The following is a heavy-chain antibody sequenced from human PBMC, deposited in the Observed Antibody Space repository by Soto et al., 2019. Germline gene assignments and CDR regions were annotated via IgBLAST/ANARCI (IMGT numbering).Heavy chain of an antibody. CDR2: INPNSGNT. V-gene: IGHV1-8*01. J-gene: IGHJ4*02. Sequence: QVQLVQSGAEVQKPGASVKVSCKASGYTFTSYDINWVRQATGQGLEWMGWINPNSGNTSYAQKFQGRVSMTRNTSISTAYMELSSRRSEDTAVDYCAREHSSSWRFDYWGQGTLVTVSS. CDR3: AREHSSSWRFDY. CDR1: GYTFTSYD. D-gene: IGHD6-13*01.